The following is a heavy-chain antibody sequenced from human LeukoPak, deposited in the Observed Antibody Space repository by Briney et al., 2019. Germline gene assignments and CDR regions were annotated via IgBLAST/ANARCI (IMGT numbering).Heavy chain of an antibody. CDR1: GFTFSDYY. CDR3: ARGGRIAMVRGNWFDP. J-gene: IGHJ5*02. V-gene: IGHV3-11*06. D-gene: IGHD3-10*01. Sequence: SGGSLRLSCAASGFTFSDYYMNWIGQAPGKGLEWVSYISSTSIYTDYTDSVKGRFTISRDNTKNSLYLQMNSLRAEDTAVYYCARGGRIAMVRGNWFDPWGQGTLVTVSS. CDR2: ISSTSIYT.